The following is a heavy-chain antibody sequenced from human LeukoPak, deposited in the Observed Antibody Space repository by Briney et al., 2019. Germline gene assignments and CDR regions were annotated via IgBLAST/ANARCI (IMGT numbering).Heavy chain of an antibody. D-gene: IGHD2-2*01. J-gene: IGHJ4*02. CDR2: ISSGTGYI. Sequence: GGSLRLSCAVSGFTFSSFGMYWVRQAPGKGLEWVSSISSGTGYIYYADSVKDRFTISRDNAKTSLYLQMNSLRAEDTATYYCAGATIWFDYWGQGTLVTVSA. CDR3: AGATIWFDY. CDR1: GFTFSSFG. V-gene: IGHV3-21*01.